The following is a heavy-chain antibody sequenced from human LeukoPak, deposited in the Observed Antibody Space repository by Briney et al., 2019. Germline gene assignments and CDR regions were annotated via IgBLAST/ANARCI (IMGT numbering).Heavy chain of an antibody. CDR3: ASTPRMEWELLEDYYYYYMDV. Sequence: ASVKVSCKASGYTFTSYGISWVRQAPGHALEGMGWISAYNGNTNYAQKLQGRVTMTTDTSTGTAYMELRSLRSDDTAVYYCASTPRMEWELLEDYYYYYMDVWGKGTTVTVSS. CDR1: GYTFTSYG. D-gene: IGHD1-26*01. V-gene: IGHV1-18*01. J-gene: IGHJ6*03. CDR2: ISAYNGNT.